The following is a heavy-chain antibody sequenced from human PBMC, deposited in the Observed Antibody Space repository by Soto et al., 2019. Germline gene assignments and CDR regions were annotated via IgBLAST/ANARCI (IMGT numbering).Heavy chain of an antibody. Sequence: TGGSLRLSCAASGFNFSSYALSCVRQAPGKGLEWVSAISGSGGTTYYADSVKGRFTISRDNSKNTLYLQMNSLRAEDTAVYYCAKGRGFGELSDGLDVWGQGTTVTVSS. CDR3: AKGRGFGELSDGLDV. V-gene: IGHV3-23*01. CDR1: GFNFSSYA. CDR2: ISGSGGTT. D-gene: IGHD3-10*01. J-gene: IGHJ6*02.